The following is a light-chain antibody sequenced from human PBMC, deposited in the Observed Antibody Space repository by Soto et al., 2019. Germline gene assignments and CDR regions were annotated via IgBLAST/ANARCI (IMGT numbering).Light chain of an antibody. Sequence: EIVMTQSPATLSVSPGERATLSCRASQSVSGNLAWYQQKPGQAPRLLIYGASTRATGIPARFSGSGSGTEFTITISSLQYEDFAFYYCQQYNNWPPITFGQGTRLEIK. V-gene: IGKV3-15*01. J-gene: IGKJ5*01. CDR1: QSVSGN. CDR3: QQYNNWPPIT. CDR2: GAS.